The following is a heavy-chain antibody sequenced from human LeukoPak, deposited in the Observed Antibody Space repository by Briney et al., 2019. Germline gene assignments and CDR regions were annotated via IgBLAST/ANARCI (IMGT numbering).Heavy chain of an antibody. Sequence: KTGGSLRLSCAPSAFTVSSNYMTWVRQAPGKVLEWVSSISTSGSYIYYADSVKGRFTISRDNAKNSLYLQMNSLRAEDTAVYYCARGTRDGYYLFDAFDIWGQGTMVTVSS. D-gene: IGHD5-24*01. V-gene: IGHV3-21*01. CDR1: AFTVSSNY. J-gene: IGHJ3*02. CDR3: ARGTRDGYYLFDAFDI. CDR2: ISTSGSYI.